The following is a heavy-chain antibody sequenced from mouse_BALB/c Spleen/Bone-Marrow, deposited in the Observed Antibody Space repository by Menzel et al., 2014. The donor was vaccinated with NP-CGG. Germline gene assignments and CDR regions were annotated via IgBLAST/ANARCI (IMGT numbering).Heavy chain of an antibody. V-gene: IGHV14-3*02. CDR2: IDPANGNT. CDR3: ARDYGSSYYYAMDY. D-gene: IGHD1-1*01. Sequence: EVQLQQSGAELVKPGASVKLSCTASGFNIKDTYMHWVKQRPEQGLEWIGRIDPANGNTKYDPKSQGKATITADTSSNTAYLQLSSLTSEDTAVYYCARDYGSSYYYAMDYWGQGTSVTVSS. CDR1: GFNIKDTY. J-gene: IGHJ4*01.